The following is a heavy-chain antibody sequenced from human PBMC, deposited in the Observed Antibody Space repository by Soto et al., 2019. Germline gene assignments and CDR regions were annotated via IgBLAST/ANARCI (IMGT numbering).Heavy chain of an antibody. D-gene: IGHD2-15*01. V-gene: IGHV1-18*01. J-gene: IGHJ2*01. CDR3: ARCYCSVGSCFTCWHFDL. Sequence: QVQVVQSGAEVKKPGASVKVACKASGYSFDTFGMSWVRQAPGQGLEWMGWISIEKGDTNCAQKFQDRVTMTTDTSTSTAYMELRSLTSDDTAVYYCARCYCSVGSCFTCWHFDLWGRGTLVTVSS. CDR2: ISIEKGDT. CDR1: GYSFDTFG.